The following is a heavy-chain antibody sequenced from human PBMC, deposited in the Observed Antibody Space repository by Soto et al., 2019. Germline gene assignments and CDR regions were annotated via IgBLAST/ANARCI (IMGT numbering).Heavy chain of an antibody. CDR3: ARIGYSSSSLDY. CDR2: IKQDGGQK. D-gene: IGHD6-6*01. J-gene: IGHJ4*02. V-gene: IGHV3-7*03. Sequence: RRLSFAASGFIFRNYWMSWVRQAPGKGLEWVANIKQDGGQKYYVDSVRGRFTISRDNARNSLYLQINSLRAEDTAMYYCARIGYSSSSLDYWGLGTLVIVSS. CDR1: GFIFRNYW.